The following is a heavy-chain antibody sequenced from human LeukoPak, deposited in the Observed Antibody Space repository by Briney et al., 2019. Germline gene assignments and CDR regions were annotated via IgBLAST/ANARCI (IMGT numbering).Heavy chain of an antibody. J-gene: IGHJ4*02. D-gene: IGHD5-12*01. CDR2: IYYRGST. CDR1: GGSISNDNSY. CDR3: VRDYSGYDRFDS. Sequence: SETLSLTCTVSGGSISNDNSYWAWIRQPPGKGLEWIAAIYYRGSTYYNPSLKSRLTISVDTSKNQFSLKLSSVTAADTAVYYCVRDYSGYDRFDSWGQGTLVTVSS. V-gene: IGHV4-39*02.